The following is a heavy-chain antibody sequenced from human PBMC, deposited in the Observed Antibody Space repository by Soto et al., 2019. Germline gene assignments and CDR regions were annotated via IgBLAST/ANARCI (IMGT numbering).Heavy chain of an antibody. CDR3: ARSEYCSSTSCYEYYYYGMDV. CDR1: GYTFTGYY. Sequence: ASVKVSCKASGYTFTGYYMHWVRQAPGQGLEWKGWIYLNSGGTNYAQMFQGWVTMTRDTSISTAYIELSRLRSDDTAVYYCARSEYCSSTSCYEYYYYGMDVWGQETTVTVSS. V-gene: IGHV1-2*04. J-gene: IGHJ6*02. CDR2: IYLNSGGT. D-gene: IGHD2-2*01.